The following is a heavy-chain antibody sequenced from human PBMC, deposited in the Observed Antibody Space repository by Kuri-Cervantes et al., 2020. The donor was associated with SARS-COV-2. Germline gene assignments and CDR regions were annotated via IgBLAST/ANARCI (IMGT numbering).Heavy chain of an antibody. J-gene: IGHJ4*02. CDR3: TRHDFWSAYYFDY. CDR2: IKSKTDGGTT. Sequence: GESLKISCAASGFTFSNAWMSWVRQAPGKGLEWVGRIKSKTDGGTTDYAAPVKGRFTISRDDSKSIAYLQMNSLKTEDTAVCYCTRHDFWSAYYFDYWGQGTLVTVSS. V-gene: IGHV3-15*01. D-gene: IGHD3-3*01. CDR1: GFTFSNAW.